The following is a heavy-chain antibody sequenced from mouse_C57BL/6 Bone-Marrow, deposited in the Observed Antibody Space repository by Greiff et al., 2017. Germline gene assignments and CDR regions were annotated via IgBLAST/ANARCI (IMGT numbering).Heavy chain of an antibody. CDR1: GYTFTDYY. J-gene: IGHJ3*01. Sequence: VQVVESGPELVKPGASVKISCKASGYTFTDYYINWVKQRPGQGLEWIGWIFPGSGSTYYNEKFKGKATLTVDKSSSTAYMLLSSLTSEDSAVYFCARHHYYGSSEPFAYWGQGTLVTVSA. D-gene: IGHD1-1*01. V-gene: IGHV1-75*01. CDR3: ARHHYYGSSEPFAY. CDR2: IFPGSGST.